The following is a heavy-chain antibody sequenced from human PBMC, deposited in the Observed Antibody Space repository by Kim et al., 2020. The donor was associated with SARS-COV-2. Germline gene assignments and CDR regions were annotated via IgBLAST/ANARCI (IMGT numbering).Heavy chain of an antibody. V-gene: IGHV3-30*07. D-gene: IGHD5-12*01. J-gene: IGHJ4*02. CDR3: ARDQSYSGYDQAFDY. Sequence: DSVKGQFTISRDNSKNTLYLQMNSLRAEDTAVYYCARDQSYSGYDQAFDYWGQGTLVTVSS.